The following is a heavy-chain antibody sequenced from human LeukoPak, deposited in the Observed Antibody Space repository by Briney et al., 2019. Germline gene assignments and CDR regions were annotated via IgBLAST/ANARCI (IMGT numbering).Heavy chain of an antibody. CDR1: GFSLSTSGMR. CDR3: SRDLDYGDFPFGAFDI. Sequence: SGPALVKPTQTLTLTCTFSGFSLSTSGMRVSWIRQPPGKALEWLARIDWDDDKFYSTSLKTRLTISKDTSKNQVVLTMTNMDPVDTATYYCSRDLDYGDFPFGAFDIWDQGTMVTVSS. J-gene: IGHJ3*02. V-gene: IGHV2-70*04. D-gene: IGHD4-17*01. CDR2: IDWDDDK.